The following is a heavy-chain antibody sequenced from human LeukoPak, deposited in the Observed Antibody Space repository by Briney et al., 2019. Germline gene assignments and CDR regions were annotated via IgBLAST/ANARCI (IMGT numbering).Heavy chain of an antibody. CDR2: INPNSGGT. V-gene: IGHV1-2*02. CDR1: GYTFTSYA. D-gene: IGHD6-6*01. J-gene: IGHJ4*02. Sequence: GASVKVSCKASGYTFTSYAMNWVRQAPGQGLEWMGWINPNSGGTNYAQKFQGRVTMTRDTSISTAYMELSRLRSDDTAVYYCARIFSSSFLSFDYWGQGTLVTVSS. CDR3: ARIFSSSFLSFDY.